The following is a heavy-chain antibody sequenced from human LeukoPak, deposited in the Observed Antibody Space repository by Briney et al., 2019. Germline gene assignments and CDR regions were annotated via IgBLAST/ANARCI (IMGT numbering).Heavy chain of an antibody. J-gene: IGHJ5*02. CDR1: GYTFTSYG. CDR3: ARDNSVGDYAWWFDP. CDR2: ISAYNGNT. Sequence: EASVKVSCKASGYTFTSYGISWVRQAPGQGLEWMGWISAYNGNTNYAQKLQGRVTMTTDTSTSTAYMELRSLRSDDTAVYFCARDNSVGDYAWWFDPWGQGTLVTVSS. D-gene: IGHD1-26*01. V-gene: IGHV1-18*01.